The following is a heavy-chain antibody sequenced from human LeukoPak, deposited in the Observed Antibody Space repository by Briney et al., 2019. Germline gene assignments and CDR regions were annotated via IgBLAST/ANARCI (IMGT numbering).Heavy chain of an antibody. CDR3: AKEIPLYYYDSSGYHNAFDI. V-gene: IGHV3-23*01. Sequence: GGSLSLSCAASGFTFSSYAMSWVRRAPGKGLEWVSAISGSGGSTYYADSVKGRFTISRDNSKNTLYLQMNSLRAEDTAVYYCAKEIPLYYYDSSGYHNAFDIWGQGTMVTASS. CDR1: GFTFSSYA. J-gene: IGHJ3*02. CDR2: ISGSGGST. D-gene: IGHD3-22*01.